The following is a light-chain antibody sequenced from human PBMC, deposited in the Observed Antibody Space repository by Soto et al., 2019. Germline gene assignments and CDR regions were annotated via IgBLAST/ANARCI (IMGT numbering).Light chain of an antibody. V-gene: IGLV2-14*01. CDR2: DVS. J-gene: IGLJ3*02. CDR1: SSDVGGYNY. CDR3: SSYTSSTVV. Sequence: QSALTQPASVSGYPGQSITISCTGSSSDVGGYNYVSWYQQHPGKAPKLMIYDVSNRPSGVSNRFSGSKSGNTASLTISGRQAEDEADYYCSSYTSSTVVFGGGTKLTVL.